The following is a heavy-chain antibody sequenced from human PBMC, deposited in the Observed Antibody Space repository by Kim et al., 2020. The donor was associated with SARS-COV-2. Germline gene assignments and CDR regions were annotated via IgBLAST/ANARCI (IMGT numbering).Heavy chain of an antibody. CDR2: IYYSGST. Sequence: SETLSLTCTVSGGSISSSSYYWGWIRQPPGKGLEWIGSIYYSGSTYYNPSLKSRVTISVDTSKNQFSLKLSSVTAADTAVYYCARGGAARPTPFDYWGQG. CDR3: ARGGAARPTPFDY. D-gene: IGHD6-6*01. J-gene: IGHJ4*02. V-gene: IGHV4-39*01. CDR1: GGSISSSSYY.